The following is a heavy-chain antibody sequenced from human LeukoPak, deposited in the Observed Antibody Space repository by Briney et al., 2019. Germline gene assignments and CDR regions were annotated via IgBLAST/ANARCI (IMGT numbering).Heavy chain of an antibody. CDR2: IYTSGST. J-gene: IGHJ5*02. CDR3: ARMYYDFWSGYYTGAWFDP. CDR1: GGSISSYY. D-gene: IGHD3-3*01. Sequence: SETLSLTCTVSGGSISSYYWSWVRQPAGKGLEWIGRIYTSGSTNYNPSLKSRVTMSVDTSKNQFSLKLSSVTAADTAVYYCARMYYDFWSGYYTGAWFDPWGQGTLVTVSS. V-gene: IGHV4-4*07.